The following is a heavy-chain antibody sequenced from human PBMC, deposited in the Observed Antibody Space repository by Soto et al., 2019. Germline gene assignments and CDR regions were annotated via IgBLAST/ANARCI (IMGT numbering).Heavy chain of an antibody. CDR3: AKAGKLYYYYGMDV. V-gene: IGHV3-23*01. J-gene: IGHJ6*02. Sequence: EVQVLESGGGLVQPGGSLRLSCAASGFTFSSYAMSWVRQAPGKGLEWVSAISGSGGSTYYADSVKGRFTISRDNSKNTLYLQMNSLRAEDTAVYYCAKAGKLYYYYGMDVWGQGTTVTVS. CDR2: ISGSGGST. D-gene: IGHD3-10*01. CDR1: GFTFSSYA.